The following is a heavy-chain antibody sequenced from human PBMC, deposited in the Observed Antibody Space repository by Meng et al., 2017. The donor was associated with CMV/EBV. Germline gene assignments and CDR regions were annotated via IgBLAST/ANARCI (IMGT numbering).Heavy chain of an antibody. V-gene: IGHV3-21*01. CDR3: AREKGTGDVVGATGNCDY. CDR1: GFTLSSYS. D-gene: IGHD1-26*01. CDR2: ISSSSTYM. J-gene: IGHJ4*02. Sequence: GESLKISCEVSGFTLSSYSMNWVRQAPGNGLEWVSSISSSSTYMYYADSVKGRFTISRDNAKNSLHLQMNSLRAEDTAVYFCAREKGTGDVVGATGNCDYWGRGTLITVSS.